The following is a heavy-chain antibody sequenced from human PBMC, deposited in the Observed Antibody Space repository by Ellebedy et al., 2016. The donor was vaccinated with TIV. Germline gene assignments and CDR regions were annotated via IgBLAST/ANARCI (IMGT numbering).Heavy chain of an antibody. J-gene: IGHJ6*02. V-gene: IGHV4-59*08. D-gene: IGHD3-10*01. CDR3: ARHLWFGELLPGYGMDV. CDR2: IYHSGST. Sequence: SETLSLXXTVSGGSISSYYWSWIRQPPGKGLEWIGYIYHSGSTYYNPSLKSRVTISVDRSKNQFSLKLSSVTAADTAVYYCARHLWFGELLPGYGMDVWGQGTTVTVSS. CDR1: GGSISSYY.